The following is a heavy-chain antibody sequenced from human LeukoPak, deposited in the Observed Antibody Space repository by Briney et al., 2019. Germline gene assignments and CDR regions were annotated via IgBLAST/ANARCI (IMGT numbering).Heavy chain of an antibody. CDR1: GGSISSGTYS. D-gene: IGHD6-6*01. CDR2: IYHSGST. CDR3: AREYSSSCGGGWFDP. Sequence: PSQTLSLTCAVSGGSISSGTYSWSWIRQPPGKGLEWIGYIYHSGSTYYNPSLKSRVTISVDRSKNQFSLKLSSVTAADTAVYYCAREYSSSCGGGWFDPWGQGTLVTVSS. J-gene: IGHJ5*02. V-gene: IGHV4-30-2*01.